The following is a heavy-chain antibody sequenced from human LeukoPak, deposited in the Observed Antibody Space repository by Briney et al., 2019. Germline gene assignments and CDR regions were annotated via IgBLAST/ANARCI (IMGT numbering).Heavy chain of an antibody. CDR2: IIPILDIA. J-gene: IGHJ6*02. CDR1: GGTFNRYA. Sequence: ASVKVSCKASGGTFNRYAFNGVRQAPGQGLEWMGRIIPILDIANYAQRFLGRVTITADKSTSTAYMELSSLRSEDTAVYYCAGEKGVEMAASLWTTTYDYYGMDVWGQGTTVTVSS. D-gene: IGHD5-24*01. V-gene: IGHV1-69*10. CDR3: AGEKGVEMAASLWTTTYDYYGMDV.